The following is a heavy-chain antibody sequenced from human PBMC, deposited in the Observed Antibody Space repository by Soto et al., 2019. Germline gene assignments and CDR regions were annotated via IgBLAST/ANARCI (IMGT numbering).Heavy chain of an antibody. CDR2: IDQDGSQK. D-gene: IGHD4-17*01. CDR1: GFTFSDYW. J-gene: IGHJ2*01. V-gene: IGHV3-7*01. Sequence: EDHLVESGGGLVQPGGSLRLSCAVSGFTFSDYWLSWVRQAPGKGLEWVANIDQDGSQKYYVDSVKGRLTISRDNAKKSLYLQMNSLRAEDTAVYYCASGRDYVTLGWYFDLWGRGTPVTVSS. CDR3: ASGRDYVTLGWYFDL.